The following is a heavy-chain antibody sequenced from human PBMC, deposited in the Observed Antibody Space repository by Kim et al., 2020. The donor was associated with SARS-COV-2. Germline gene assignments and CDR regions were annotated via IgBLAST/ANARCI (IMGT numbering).Heavy chain of an antibody. V-gene: IGHV5-51*01. CDR3: ARSANTDYSKGSGFGYYYYGMDV. CDR2: IYPGDSDT. CDR1: GYSFTSYW. J-gene: IGHJ6*02. Sequence: GESLKISCKGSGYSFTSYWIGWVRQMPGKGLEWMGIIYPGDSDTRYSPSFQGQVTISADKSISTAYLQWSSLKASDTAMYYCARSANTDYSKGSGFGYYYYGMDVWGQGTTVTVSS. D-gene: IGHD4-4*01.